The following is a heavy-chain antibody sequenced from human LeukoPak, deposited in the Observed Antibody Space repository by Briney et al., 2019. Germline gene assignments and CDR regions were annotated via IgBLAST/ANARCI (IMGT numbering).Heavy chain of an antibody. V-gene: IGHV1-69*13. Sequence: SVKVSCKASGGTFSSYAISWVRQAPGQGLEWMGGIIPIFGTANYARKFQGRVTITADESTSTAYMELSSLRSEDTAVYYCARGPTVVPNLPRDDYYYYGMDVWGQGTTVTVSS. CDR3: ARGPTVVPNLPRDDYYYYGMDV. CDR1: GGTFSSYA. J-gene: IGHJ6*02. CDR2: IIPIFGTA. D-gene: IGHD4-23*01.